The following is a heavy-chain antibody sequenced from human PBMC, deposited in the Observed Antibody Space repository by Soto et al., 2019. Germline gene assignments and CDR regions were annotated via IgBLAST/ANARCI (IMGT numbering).Heavy chain of an antibody. CDR3: ARGTDYNYFDY. J-gene: IGHJ4*02. D-gene: IGHD3-16*01. CDR2: ISGSGGNT. V-gene: IGHV3-23*01. Sequence: EVQLLESGGGLVQPGGSLRLSCAASGFTFRIYTMNWVRQAPGKGLEWVSGISGSGGNTYYADSVKGRFTMSRDNSKNTLYLQMNSLRAEDTAIYYCARGTDYNYFDYWGQGTLVTVSS. CDR1: GFTFRIYT.